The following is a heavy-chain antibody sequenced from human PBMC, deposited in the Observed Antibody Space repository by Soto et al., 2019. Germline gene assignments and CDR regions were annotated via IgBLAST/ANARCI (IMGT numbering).Heavy chain of an antibody. CDR1: GYIFPSYN. D-gene: IGHD3-22*01. Sequence: ASVTVSCKASGYIFPSYNVYWVRQAPGQGLEWMGIINPSDGSTTYAQKFQGKVTMATDTSASTVHMELSSLRSEDTAVYYCAREWGVNSGYYFWAYWGQGTQVTVSS. CDR3: AREWGVNSGYYFWAY. J-gene: IGHJ4*02. V-gene: IGHV1-46*01. CDR2: INPSDGST.